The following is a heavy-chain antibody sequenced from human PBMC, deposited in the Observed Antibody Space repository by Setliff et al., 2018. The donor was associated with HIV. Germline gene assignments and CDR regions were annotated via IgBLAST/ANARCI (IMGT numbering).Heavy chain of an antibody. V-gene: IGHV3-15*01. CDR2: IKNRANGGTT. CDR1: GFTFSDAW. J-gene: IGHJ4*02. CDR3: STDLPSSGFFPDY. D-gene: IGHD6-19*01. Sequence: GGSLRLSCAASGFTFSDAWMSWVRQAPGKGLEWVARIKNRANGGTTHYAAPVNGRFTISRDDSRNTLYLQMNSLKTEDTAVYYCSTDLPSSGFFPDYWGQGTLVTVSS.